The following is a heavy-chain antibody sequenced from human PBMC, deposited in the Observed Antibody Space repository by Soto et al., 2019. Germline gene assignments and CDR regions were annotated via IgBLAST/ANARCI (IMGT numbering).Heavy chain of an antibody. J-gene: IGHJ5*02. D-gene: IGHD4-17*01. V-gene: IGHV3-30*03. CDR1: GFTFSSYG. Sequence: PGGSLRLSCAASGFTFSSYGMHWVRQAPGKGLEWVAVISYDGSNKYYADSVKGRFTISRDNSKNTLYLQMSSLRAVDTAVYYCVHPRSTVQIPPTWGQGTLVTVSS. CDR3: VHPRSTVQIPPT. CDR2: ISYDGSNK.